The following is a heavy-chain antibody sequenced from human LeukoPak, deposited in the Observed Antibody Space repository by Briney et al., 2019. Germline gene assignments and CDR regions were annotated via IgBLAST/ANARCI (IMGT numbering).Heavy chain of an antibody. Sequence: GGSLRLSCAASGFTFSSYSMNWVRQAPGKGLEWVSYISSSSSTIYYADSVKGRFTISRDNAKNSLYLQMNSLRDEDTAVYYCALRFTIFGPYGSNWLDPWGQGTLVTVSS. CDR2: ISSSSSTI. CDR3: ALRFTIFGPYGSNWLDP. CDR1: GFTFSSYS. V-gene: IGHV3-48*02. D-gene: IGHD3-3*01. J-gene: IGHJ5*02.